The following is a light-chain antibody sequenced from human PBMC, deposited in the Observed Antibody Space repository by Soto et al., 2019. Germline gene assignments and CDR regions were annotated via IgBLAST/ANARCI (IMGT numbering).Light chain of an antibody. CDR2: KPS. Sequence: DIQMTQSPSTLSGSVGDRVTITCRASQTISSWLAWYQQKPGKAPKLLIYKPSTLKSGVPSRFSGSGSVTEFTLTISSLHPDGFATYYCQHYNSYSEAFGQGTKVELK. V-gene: IGKV1-5*03. CDR3: QHYNSYSEA. CDR1: QTISSW. J-gene: IGKJ1*01.